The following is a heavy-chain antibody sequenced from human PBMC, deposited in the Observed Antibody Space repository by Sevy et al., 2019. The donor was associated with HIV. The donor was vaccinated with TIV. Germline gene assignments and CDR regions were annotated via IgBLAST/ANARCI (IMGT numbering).Heavy chain of an antibody. CDR3: ASDNNFWSGYFTGRGGVFDI. Sequence: GGSLRLSCAASGFTFSSYGMHWVRQAPGKGLEWVAVIWYDGSNKYYADSVKGRFTISRDNSKNTLFLQMNSLRAEDMAVYYCASDNNFWSGYFTGRGGVFDIWGQGTMVTASS. CDR2: IWYDGSNK. CDR1: GFTFSSYG. D-gene: IGHD3-3*01. V-gene: IGHV3-33*01. J-gene: IGHJ3*02.